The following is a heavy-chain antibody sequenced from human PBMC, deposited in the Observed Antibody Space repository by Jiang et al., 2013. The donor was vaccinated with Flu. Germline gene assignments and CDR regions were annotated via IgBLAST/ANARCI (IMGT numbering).Heavy chain of an antibody. D-gene: IGHD6-19*01. CDR2: IYPGDSDT. J-gene: IGHJ5*02. V-gene: IGHV5-51*01. CDR3: ARRIAVAGTRRSYTWFDP. CDR1: W. Sequence: WIGWVRQMPGKGLEWMGIIYPGDSDTRYSPSFQGQVTISADKSISTAYLQWSSLKASDTAMYYCARRIAVAGTRRSYTWFDPWGQGTLVTVSS.